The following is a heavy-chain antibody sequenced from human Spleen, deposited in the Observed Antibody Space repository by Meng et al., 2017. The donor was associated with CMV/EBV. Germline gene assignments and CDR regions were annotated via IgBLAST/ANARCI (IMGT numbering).Heavy chain of an antibody. CDR1: GTFSSYT. V-gene: IGHV1-69*05. J-gene: IGHJ4*02. CDR3: ASGNSGSYGGGTHYFDC. D-gene: IGHD1-26*01. CDR2: IHPIFGPA. Sequence: GTFSSYTITWVRQAPGKGLEWMGGIHPIFGPAKYAQKYQGRVTITTDESTSTAYMELSSLRSEDTAVYYCASGNSGSYGGGTHYFDCWGQGTLVTVSS.